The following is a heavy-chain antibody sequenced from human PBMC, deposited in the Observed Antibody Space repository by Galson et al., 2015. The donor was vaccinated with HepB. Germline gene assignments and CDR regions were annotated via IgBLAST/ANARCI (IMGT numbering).Heavy chain of an antibody. CDR3: ARGHYRYDILTGYYRAEYYYYGMDV. CDR2: INPNSGGT. J-gene: IGHJ6*02. Sequence: SVKVSCKASGYTFTGYYMHWVRQAPGQGLEWMGWINPNSGGTNYAQKFQGWVTMTRDTSISTAYMELSRLRSDDTAVYYCARGHYRYDILTGYYRAEYYYYGMDVWGQGTTVTVSS. D-gene: IGHD3-9*01. V-gene: IGHV1-2*04. CDR1: GYTFTGYY.